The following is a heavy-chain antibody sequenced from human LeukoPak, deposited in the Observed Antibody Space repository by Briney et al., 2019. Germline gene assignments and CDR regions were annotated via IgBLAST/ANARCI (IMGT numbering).Heavy chain of an antibody. V-gene: IGHV4-39*01. CDR1: GGSISSSSYY. CDR2: IYYSGST. Sequence: SETLSLTCTVSGGSISSSSYYWGWIRPPPGKGLEWIGSIYYSGSTYYNPSLKSRVTISVDTSKNQFSLKLSSVTAADTAVYYCASLEYSSSGHDYWGQGTLVTVSS. CDR3: ASLEYSSSGHDY. D-gene: IGHD6-6*01. J-gene: IGHJ4*02.